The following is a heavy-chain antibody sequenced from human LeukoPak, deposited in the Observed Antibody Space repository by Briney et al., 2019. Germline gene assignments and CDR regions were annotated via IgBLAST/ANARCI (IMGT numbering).Heavy chain of an antibody. Sequence: GGSLRLSCAASGFTFSSYAMSGVRQAPGKGLEWVSAISGSGGSPYYADSVKGRFTISRDNSKNTLYLQMNSLRAEDTAVYYCAGGNDFWSGTWGQGTLVTVS. CDR2: ISGSGGSP. V-gene: IGHV3-23*01. CDR3: AGGNDFWSGT. D-gene: IGHD3-3*01. J-gene: IGHJ5*02. CDR1: GFTFSSYA.